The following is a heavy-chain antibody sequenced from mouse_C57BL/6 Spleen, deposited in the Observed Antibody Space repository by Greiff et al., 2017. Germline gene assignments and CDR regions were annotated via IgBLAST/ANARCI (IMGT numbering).Heavy chain of an antibody. V-gene: IGHV1-64*01. CDR1: GYTFTSYW. D-gene: IGHD1-1*01. CDR2: IHPNSGST. Sequence: QVQLKQPGAELVKPGASVKLSCKASGYTFTSYWMHWVKQRPGQGLEWIGMIHPNSGSTNYNEKFKSKDTLTVDKSSSTAYMQLSSLTSEDSAVYYCARAYYGSSYDYWGQGTTLTVSS. CDR3: ARAYYGSSYDY. J-gene: IGHJ2*01.